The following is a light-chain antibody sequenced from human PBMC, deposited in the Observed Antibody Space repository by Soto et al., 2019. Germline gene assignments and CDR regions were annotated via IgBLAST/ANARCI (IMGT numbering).Light chain of an antibody. Sequence: DIQLTQSPSSLSASVGDRVTITCRASQTISRYLHWYQHKPGKAPKLLIYAASSLHSGVPSRFSCSGSGTDFTLTISSLQPEDFATYYCQESYSTPLWTFGQGTKVEIK. V-gene: IGKV1-39*01. CDR3: QESYSTPLWT. CDR2: AAS. J-gene: IGKJ1*01. CDR1: QTISRY.